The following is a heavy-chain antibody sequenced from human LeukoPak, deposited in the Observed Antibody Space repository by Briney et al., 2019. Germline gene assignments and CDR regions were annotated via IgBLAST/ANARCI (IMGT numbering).Heavy chain of an antibody. D-gene: IGHD5-24*01. Sequence: PGGSLRLSCAASGFTFSNYVLGWVRQAPGKGRQWVSAISGSGGSTYYADSVKGRFTISRDNSGNTLYLQMNSLRGEDTAIYYCKMGDGSPPLGQWGQGTLVTVSS. CDR1: GFTFSNYV. J-gene: IGHJ4*02. V-gene: IGHV3-23*01. CDR2: ISGSGGST. CDR3: KMGDGSPPLGQ.